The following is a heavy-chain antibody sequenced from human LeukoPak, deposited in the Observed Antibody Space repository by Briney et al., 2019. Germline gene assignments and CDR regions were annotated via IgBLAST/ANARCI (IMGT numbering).Heavy chain of an antibody. Sequence: ASVKVSCKASGYAFSNSGISWVRHAPGQGLEWMGWITPNNGYAHYAQTLQGRVTMATDTSTSTAYMELRSLRSDDTAVYYCARNKSTTLGDYWGQGTLVTVSS. CDR1: GYAFSNSG. CDR2: ITPNNGYA. CDR3: ARNKSTTLGDY. D-gene: IGHD2-2*01. V-gene: IGHV1-18*01. J-gene: IGHJ4*02.